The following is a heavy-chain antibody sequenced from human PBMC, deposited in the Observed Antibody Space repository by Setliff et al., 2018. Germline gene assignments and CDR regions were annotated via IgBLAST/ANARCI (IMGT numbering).Heavy chain of an antibody. D-gene: IGHD1-26*01. CDR2: MRHKAARYST. CDR1: GFTFSDHR. J-gene: IGHJ4*02. CDR3: VRDSGKYSFDF. V-gene: IGHV3-72*01. Sequence: PGGSLRLSCAASGFTFSDHRMDWARQAPGKGLEWIGRMRHKAARYSTEYAPSVRGRFTVSRDDSKNSLYLQMTSLKTEDTAVYYCVRDSGKYSFDFWGQGTLVTVSS.